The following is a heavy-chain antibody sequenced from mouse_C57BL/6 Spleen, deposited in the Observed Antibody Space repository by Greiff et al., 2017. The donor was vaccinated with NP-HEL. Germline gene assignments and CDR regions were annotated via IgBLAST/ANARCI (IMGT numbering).Heavy chain of an antibody. CDR2: ISDGGSYT. CDR3: ARETTVVAYYAMDY. Sequence: EVHLVESGGGLVKPGGSLKLSCAASGFTFSSYAMSWVRQTPEKRLEWVATISDGGSYTYYPDNVKGRFTISRDNAKNNLYLQMSHLKSEDTAMYYCARETTVVAYYAMDYWGQGTSVTVSS. V-gene: IGHV5-4*01. CDR1: GFTFSSYA. J-gene: IGHJ4*01. D-gene: IGHD1-1*01.